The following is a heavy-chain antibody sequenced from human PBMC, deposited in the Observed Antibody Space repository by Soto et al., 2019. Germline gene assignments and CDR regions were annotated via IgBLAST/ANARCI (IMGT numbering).Heavy chain of an antibody. D-gene: IGHD1-20*01. V-gene: IGHV5-51*01. CDR1: GYIFTSYW. Sequence: PGESLKISCNGSGYIFTSYWIGWVRQMPGKGLEWKGITYPGDSDTRYSPSFQGQVTISADKSISTAYLQWSSLKASDTAMYYCARLPYNSVYYYGMDVWGQGTTVTVSS. CDR2: TYPGDSDT. CDR3: ARLPYNSVYYYGMDV. J-gene: IGHJ6*02.